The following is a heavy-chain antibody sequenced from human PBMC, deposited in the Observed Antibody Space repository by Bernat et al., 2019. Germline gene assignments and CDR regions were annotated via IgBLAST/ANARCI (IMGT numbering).Heavy chain of an antibody. V-gene: IGHV4-39*01. Sequence: QLQLQESGPGLVKPSETLSLTCTVSGGSISSSSYYWGWIRQPPGKGLEWIGGSYYSGSTYYNPSLKSRVTITVDTSKNQFSLKLSSVTAADTAVYYCATMGVGSSSRGFDYWGQGTLVTVSS. J-gene: IGHJ4*02. D-gene: IGHD6-6*01. CDR2: SYYSGST. CDR3: ATMGVGSSSRGFDY. CDR1: GGSISSSSYY.